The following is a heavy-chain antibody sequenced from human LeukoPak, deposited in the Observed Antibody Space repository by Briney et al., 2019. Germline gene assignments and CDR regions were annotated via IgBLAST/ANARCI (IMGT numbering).Heavy chain of an antibody. CDR3: ARGYSGYALDAFDI. J-gene: IGHJ3*02. CDR1: GYTFTSYG. D-gene: IGHD5-12*01. Sequence: ASVKVSCKASGYTFTSYGISWVRQAPGQGLEWMGWINPNSGGTNYAQKFQGRVTMTRDTSISTAYMELSRLRSDDTAVYYCARGYSGYALDAFDIWGQGTMVTVSS. CDR2: INPNSGGT. V-gene: IGHV1-2*02.